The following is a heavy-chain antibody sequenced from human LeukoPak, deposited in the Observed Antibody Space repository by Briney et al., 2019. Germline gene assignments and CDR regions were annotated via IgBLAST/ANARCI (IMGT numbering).Heavy chain of an antibody. Sequence: GGSLRLSCAASGVTFSSFAMSWVRQAPGRGLEGVSTISGSGGSTYYADSVKGRFTISRDNSKNTLYLQMYSRRADGTAVYYCAKDQFLWFGELTSGSTFDYSGQGNLVTVSS. CDR1: GVTFSSFA. J-gene: IGHJ4*02. CDR3: AKDQFLWFGELTSGSTFDY. CDR2: ISGSGGST. V-gene: IGHV3-23*01. D-gene: IGHD3-10*01.